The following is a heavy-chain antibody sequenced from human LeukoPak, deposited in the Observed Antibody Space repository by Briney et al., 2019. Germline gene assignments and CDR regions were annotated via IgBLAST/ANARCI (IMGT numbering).Heavy chain of an antibody. V-gene: IGHV3-48*03. J-gene: IGHJ4*02. D-gene: IGHD3-10*01. CDR1: GFTFSSYE. CDR2: ISSSGSMK. CDR3: ARGQYGSGSYYNV. Sequence: GGSLRLSCAASGFTFSSYEMNWVRQAPGKGLEWVSYISSSGSMKYYADSVKGRFTISRDNAKNSPYLQMNSLRAEDTAVYYCARGQYGSGSYYNVWGQGTLVTVSS.